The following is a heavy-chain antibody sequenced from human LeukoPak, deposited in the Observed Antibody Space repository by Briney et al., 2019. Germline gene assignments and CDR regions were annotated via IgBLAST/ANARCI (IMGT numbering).Heavy chain of an antibody. V-gene: IGHV1-69*04. D-gene: IGHD1-1*01. CDR3: ARGRVPGEEGY. J-gene: IGHJ4*02. CDR1: GYTFTSYY. CDR2: IIPIFGIA. Sequence: SVKVSCKASGYTFTSYYMHWVRQAPGQGLEWMGRIIPIFGIANYAQKFQGRVTITADKSTSTAYMELSSLRSEDTAVYYCARGRVPGEEGYWGQGTLVTVSS.